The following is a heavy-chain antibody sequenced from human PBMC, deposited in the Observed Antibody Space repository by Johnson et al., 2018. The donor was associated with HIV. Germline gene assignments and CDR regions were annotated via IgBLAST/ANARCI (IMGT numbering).Heavy chain of an antibody. CDR1: GFAFSSYA. V-gene: IGHV3-23*04. J-gene: IGHJ3*02. D-gene: IGHD6-13*01. CDR2: ISGSGGST. Sequence: VQLVESGGGLVQPGGSLRLSCAASGFAFSSYAMTWVRQAPGKGLEWVSSISGSGGSTYYADSVKGQFTISRDNSNNTLYLQMSSLRAEDTAIYYCAKGRYSSSWYLAGAFDIWGQGTMVTVSS. CDR3: AKGRYSSSWYLAGAFDI.